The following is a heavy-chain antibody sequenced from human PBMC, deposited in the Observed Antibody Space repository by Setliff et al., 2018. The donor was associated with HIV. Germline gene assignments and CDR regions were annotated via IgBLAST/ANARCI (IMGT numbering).Heavy chain of an antibody. D-gene: IGHD1-7*01. J-gene: IGHJ5*02. CDR2: ISGRDTGT. V-gene: IGHV3-23*01. CDR3: AKASWNYVADWFDP. CDR1: GLTISNSA. Sequence: PGGSLRLSCAASGLTISNSAMTWVRQAPGKGLEWVSSISGRDTGTNYADSVKGRSIISRDNSKNTLYLQMNSLRVDDTAVYYCAKASWNYVADWFDPWGQGTLVTVSS.